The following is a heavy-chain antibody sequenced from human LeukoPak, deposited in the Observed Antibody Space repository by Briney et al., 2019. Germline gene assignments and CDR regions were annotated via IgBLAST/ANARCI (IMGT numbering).Heavy chain of an antibody. CDR2: IYYSGST. CDR3: ARQGYSYGYWFDP. J-gene: IGHJ5*02. CDR1: GGSISSGSYY. D-gene: IGHD5-18*01. Sequence: SETLSLTCTVSGGSISSGSYYWGWIRQPPGKGLEWIGSIYYSGSTYYNPSLKSRVTISVDTSKNQFSLKLSSVAAADTAVYYCARQGYSYGYWFDPWGQGTLVTVSS. V-gene: IGHV4-39*01.